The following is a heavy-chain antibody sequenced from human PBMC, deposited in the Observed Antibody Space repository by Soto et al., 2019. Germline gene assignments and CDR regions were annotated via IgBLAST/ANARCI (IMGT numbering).Heavy chain of an antibody. V-gene: IGHV1-69*13. Sequence: ASVKVSCKASGGTFSSYAISWVRQAPGQGLEWMGGIIPIFGTANYAQKFQGRVTITADESTSTAYMELSSLRSEDTAVYYCARDPPPPVLRYFRPQGYYGMDVCGQGTTVTVSS. CDR3: ARDPPPPVLRYFRPQGYYGMDV. CDR2: IIPIFGTA. D-gene: IGHD3-9*01. J-gene: IGHJ6*02. CDR1: GGTFSSYA.